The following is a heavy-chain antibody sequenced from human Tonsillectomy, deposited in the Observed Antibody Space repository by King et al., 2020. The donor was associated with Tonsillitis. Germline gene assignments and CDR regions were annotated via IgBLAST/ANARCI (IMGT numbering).Heavy chain of an antibody. J-gene: IGHJ4*02. CDR1: GFTFDDYA. CDR2: ISWNSGSI. CDR3: AKGKAAVADGAFDY. Sequence: VQLVESGGGLVQPGRSLRLSCAASGFTFDDYAMHWVRQAPGKGLEWVSGISWNSGSIGYADSVKGRFTISRDNAKNSLYLQMNSLRAEDTALYYCAKGKAAVADGAFDYWGQGTLVTVSS. V-gene: IGHV3-9*01. D-gene: IGHD6-19*01.